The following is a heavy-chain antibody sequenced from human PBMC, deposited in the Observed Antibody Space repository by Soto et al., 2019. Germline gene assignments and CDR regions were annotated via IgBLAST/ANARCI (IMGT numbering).Heavy chain of an antibody. Sequence: PSETLSLTCIISGDSTSNYYWSWIRQSPGKGLEWIGYISYSGTTNYNPSLKSRVTISVDTSKDQLSLKVTSVTAADTPMYYCACLRGKRGSPLDYWGPGTQVTVSS. J-gene: IGHJ4*02. D-gene: IGHD2-15*01. V-gene: IGHV4-59*01. CDR2: ISYSGTT. CDR3: ACLRGKRGSPLDY. CDR1: GDSTSNYY.